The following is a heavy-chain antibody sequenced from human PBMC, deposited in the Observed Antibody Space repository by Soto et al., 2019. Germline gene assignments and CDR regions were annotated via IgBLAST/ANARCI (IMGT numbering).Heavy chain of an antibody. CDR2: IYYSGST. CDR1: GGSISSGGYY. Sequence: PSETLSLTCTVSGGSISSGGYYWSWIRQHPGKGLEWIGYIYYSGSTYYNPSLKSRVTISVDTSKNQFSLKLSSVTAADTAVYYCARDRYGSGSGDLYYCYGMDVWGQGTTVTVSS. J-gene: IGHJ6*02. CDR3: ARDRYGSGSGDLYYCYGMDV. V-gene: IGHV4-31*03. D-gene: IGHD3-10*01.